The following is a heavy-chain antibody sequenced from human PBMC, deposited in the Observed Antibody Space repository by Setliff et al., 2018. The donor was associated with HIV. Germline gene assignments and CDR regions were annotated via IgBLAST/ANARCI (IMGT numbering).Heavy chain of an antibody. CDR3: TTGIVSVAGIFPYYFYYMDV. J-gene: IGHJ6*03. CDR2: IRSKTYGGTT. D-gene: IGHD6-19*01. V-gene: IGHV3-49*04. CDR1: GFTFRDYA. Sequence: PGGSLRLSCIGSGFTFRDYAMSWVRQAPGKGLEWVSFIRSKTYGGTTEYAASVKGRFTISRDDSKSIAYLQMNSLKTEDTAVYYCTTGIVSVAGIFPYYFYYMDVWGEGTTVTVSS.